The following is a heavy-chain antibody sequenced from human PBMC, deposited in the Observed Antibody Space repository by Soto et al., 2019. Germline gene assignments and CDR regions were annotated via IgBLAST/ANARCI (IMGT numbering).Heavy chain of an antibody. D-gene: IGHD5-12*01. J-gene: IGHJ4*02. Sequence: QVQLVQSGAEVKKPGSSVKVSCKASGGTYSSYAISWVRQAPGQGLEWMGGIIPIFGTANYAQKFQGRVTITADESTSTAYMELSSLRSEDTAVYYCARDSKHWGYSGYDKFDYWGQGTLVTVSS. CDR2: IIPIFGTA. V-gene: IGHV1-69*01. CDR3: ARDSKHWGYSGYDKFDY. CDR1: GGTYSSYA.